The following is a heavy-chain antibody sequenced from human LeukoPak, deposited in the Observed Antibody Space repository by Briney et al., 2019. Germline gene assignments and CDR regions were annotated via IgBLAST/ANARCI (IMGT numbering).Heavy chain of an antibody. CDR3: ARLAAAREYYYYYYMDV. CDR2: MYYSGST. CDR1: GGSISNSSYY. V-gene: IGHV4-39*01. J-gene: IGHJ6*03. Sequence: SETLSLTCTVSGGSISNSSYYWGWLRQPPGKGLEWIGSMYYSGSTYYNPSLKSRATISVDTSKNQFSLKLSSVTAADTAVYYCARLAAAREYYYYYYMDVWGKGTTVTVSS. D-gene: IGHD6-6*01.